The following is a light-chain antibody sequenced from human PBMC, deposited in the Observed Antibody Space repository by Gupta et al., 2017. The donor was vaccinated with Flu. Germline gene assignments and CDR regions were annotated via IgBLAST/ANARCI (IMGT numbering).Light chain of an antibody. CDR2: KDT. CDR1: ALPHQY. J-gene: IGLJ1*01. Sequence: VSVSPGQTARLTCSGDALPHQYVYWFQQRPDQAPTLLIYKDTERPSGIPERFSGSSSGTTVTLTISGVLAEDEADYYCQQEVASSTYYVFGT. V-gene: IGLV3-25*03. CDR3: QQEVASSTYYV.